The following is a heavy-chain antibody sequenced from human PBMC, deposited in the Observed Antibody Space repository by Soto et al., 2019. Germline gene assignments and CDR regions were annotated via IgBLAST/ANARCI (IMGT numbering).Heavy chain of an antibody. Sequence: SETLSLTCTVSVGSISSYYWSCIRHPPGKGLEWIGYIYYSGSTNYNPSLKSRVTISVDTSKNQFSLKLSSVTAADTAVYYCASTVVVAATVNWFQPWGQATLDNVS. CDR2: IYYSGST. V-gene: IGHV4-59*01. J-gene: IGHJ5*02. CDR1: VGSISSYY. D-gene: IGHD2-15*01. CDR3: ASTVVVAATVNWFQP.